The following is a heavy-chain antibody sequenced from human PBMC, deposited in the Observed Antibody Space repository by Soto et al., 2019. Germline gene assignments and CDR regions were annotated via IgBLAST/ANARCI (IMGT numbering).Heavy chain of an antibody. CDR1: GGTFSSYT. J-gene: IGHJ4*02. CDR2: IIPILGIA. V-gene: IGHV1-69*04. D-gene: IGHD3-16*02. Sequence: SVKVSCKASGGTFSSYTISWGRQAPGQGVEWMGRIIPILGIANYAQKFKGRVTITADKSTSTAYMELSSLRSEDTAVYFCARDEGLMITFGGVIVGWGQGTLVTVSS. CDR3: ARDEGLMITFGGVIVG.